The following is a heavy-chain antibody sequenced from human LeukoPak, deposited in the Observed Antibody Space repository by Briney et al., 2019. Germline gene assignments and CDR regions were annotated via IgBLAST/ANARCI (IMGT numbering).Heavy chain of an antibody. CDR3: ARGVGSGWYFDL. CDR1: GNTFTDYY. J-gene: IGHJ2*01. V-gene: IGHV1-2*02. CDR2: IDPNSGGT. Sequence: ASVKVSCKTSGNTFTDYYMHWVRQAPAQGLEWMGWIDPNSGGTNYAKNFQGRVTMTRDTSITTAYMELRGLRSDDTAVYYCARGVGSGWYFDLWGRGTLVTVSS. D-gene: IGHD3-10*01.